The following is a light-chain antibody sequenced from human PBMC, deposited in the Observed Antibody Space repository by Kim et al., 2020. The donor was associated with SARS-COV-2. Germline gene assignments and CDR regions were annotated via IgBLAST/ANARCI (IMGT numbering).Light chain of an antibody. Sequence: RATINCKSSQSVSYSSNNKNYLAWYQQKPGQPPKLLIYWASTRESGVPDRFSGSGSGTDFTLTISSLQAEDVAVYYCLQYYSTPRTFGQGTKVDIK. V-gene: IGKV4-1*01. CDR3: LQYYSTPRT. CDR1: QSVSYSSNNKNY. J-gene: IGKJ1*01. CDR2: WAS.